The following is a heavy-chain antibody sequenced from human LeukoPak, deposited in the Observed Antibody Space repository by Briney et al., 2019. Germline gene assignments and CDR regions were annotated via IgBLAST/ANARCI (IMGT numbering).Heavy chain of an antibody. CDR1: GFTFSSYW. V-gene: IGHV3-7*01. CDR2: IKKDGSEK. J-gene: IGHJ5*02. D-gene: IGHD3-10*01. CDR3: QFGSGSYYNIPDNWFDP. Sequence: GGSLRLSCAASGFTFSSYWMSWVRQAPGKGLEWVANIKKDGSEKYYVDSVKGRSTISRDNAKKSLYLQMNSLRAEDTAVYYCQFGSGSYYNIPDNWFDPWGQGTLVTVSS.